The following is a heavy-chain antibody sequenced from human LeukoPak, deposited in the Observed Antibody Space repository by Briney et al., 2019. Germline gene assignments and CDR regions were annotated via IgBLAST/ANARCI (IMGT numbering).Heavy chain of an antibody. CDR3: ARDEKDSSRYHLGHYFDY. CDR2: ISSNGRTI. D-gene: IGHD3-22*01. CDR1: GFTFGDYY. V-gene: IGHV3-11*04. J-gene: IGHJ4*02. Sequence: PGGSLRLSCAASGFTFGDYYMSWIRQAPGKGLEWVSYISSNGRTINYADSVKGRFTISRDNAENSLYLQMNSLRAEDTAVYYCARDEKDSSRYHLGHYFDYWGQGTLVTVSS.